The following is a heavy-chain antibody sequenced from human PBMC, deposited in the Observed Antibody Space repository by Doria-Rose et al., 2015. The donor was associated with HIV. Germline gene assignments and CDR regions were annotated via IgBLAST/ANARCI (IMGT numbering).Heavy chain of an antibody. Sequence: ESGPVLVKPTETLTLTCTVSGVSLSSPGMGVSWIRQPPGKALEWLANILSDDERAYKTSLKSRLTISRCTSKSQVVLTMTDMDPVDTATYYCARIKSSRWYHKYYFDFWGQGALVIVSA. J-gene: IGHJ4*02. CDR3: ARIKSSRWYHKYYFDF. D-gene: IGHD6-13*01. V-gene: IGHV2-26*01. CDR1: GVSLSSPGMG. CDR2: ILSDDER.